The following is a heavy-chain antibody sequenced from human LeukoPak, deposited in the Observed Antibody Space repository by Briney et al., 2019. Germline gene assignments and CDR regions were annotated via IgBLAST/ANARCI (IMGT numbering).Heavy chain of an antibody. D-gene: IGHD2-2*01. J-gene: IGHJ6*02. V-gene: IGHV1-2*02. Sequence: ASVKVSFTSSGYTFTGYYMHWVRQAPGQGLEWMGLINPNSGGTNYAQKFQGRVTMTRDTSISTAYMELSRLRSDDTAVYYCAREPRYQLLSGYYYYGVDVWGQGTTVTVSS. CDR3: AREPRYQLLSGYYYYGVDV. CDR2: INPNSGGT. CDR1: GYTFTGYY.